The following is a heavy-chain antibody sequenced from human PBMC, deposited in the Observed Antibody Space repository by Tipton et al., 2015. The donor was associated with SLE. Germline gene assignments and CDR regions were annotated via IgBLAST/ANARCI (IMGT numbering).Heavy chain of an antibody. D-gene: IGHD3-3*01. Sequence: SLRLSCAASGLTVSSSYINWFRQVPGKGLEWVSVISYDGSNKYYADSVKGRFTISRDNSKNTLYLQMNSLRAEDTAVYYCARGAIFGAYYYYMDVWGKGTTVTVSS. CDR3: ARGAIFGAYYYYMDV. CDR2: ISYDGSNK. V-gene: IGHV3-30*03. CDR1: GLTVSSSY. J-gene: IGHJ6*03.